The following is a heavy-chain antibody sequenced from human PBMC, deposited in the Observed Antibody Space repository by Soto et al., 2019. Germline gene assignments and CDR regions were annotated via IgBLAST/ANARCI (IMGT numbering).Heavy chain of an antibody. Sequence: QVQLQESGPGLVKPSQTLSLTCTVSGGSISTVDYWWSWIRQSPDMGLEWIGHIYDGGRTYNNPSLESRVTMSVDPSKSQLSLTWSAVSAADTAVYYCARGPSGDKVDSWGQGTLVTVSS. CDR2: IYDGGRT. CDR3: ARGPSGDKVDS. D-gene: IGHD7-27*01. CDR1: GGSISTVDYW. V-gene: IGHV4-30-4*01. J-gene: IGHJ4*02.